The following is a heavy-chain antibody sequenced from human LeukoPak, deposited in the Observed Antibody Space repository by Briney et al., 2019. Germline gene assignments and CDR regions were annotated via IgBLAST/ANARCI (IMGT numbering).Heavy chain of an antibody. V-gene: IGHV3-53*01. D-gene: IGHD4-17*01. Sequence: GGSLRLSCAASGFTVSTTYMTWVRQAPGKGLEWVSVIYTGGSTYYADSVKGRFTISRDISQNTLYLQMNSLRAEDTAVYYCARGTVTAPDYWGQGTLVTVSS. J-gene: IGHJ4*02. CDR2: IYTGGST. CDR3: ARGTVTAPDY. CDR1: GFTVSTTY.